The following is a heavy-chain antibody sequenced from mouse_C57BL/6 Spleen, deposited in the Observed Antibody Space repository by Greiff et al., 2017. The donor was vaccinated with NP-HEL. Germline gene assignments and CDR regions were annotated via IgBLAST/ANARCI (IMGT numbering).Heavy chain of an antibody. Sequence: EVKVEESGGGLVKPGGSLKLSCAASGFTFSSYAMSWVRQTPEKRLEWVATICDGGSYTYYPDNVKGRFTISRDNAKNNLYLQMSHLKSEDTAMYYCARERGNYDFDYWGQGTTLTVSS. CDR3: ARERGNYDFDY. J-gene: IGHJ2*01. CDR1: GFTFSSYA. D-gene: IGHD2-1*01. V-gene: IGHV5-4*01. CDR2: ICDGGSYT.